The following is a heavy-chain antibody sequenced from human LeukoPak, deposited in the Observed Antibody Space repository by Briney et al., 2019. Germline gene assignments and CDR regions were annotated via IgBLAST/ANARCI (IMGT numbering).Heavy chain of an antibody. CDR3: ARVPSN. V-gene: IGHV3-30*04. Sequence: TGGSLRLSCAASGFTFSNSAMSWVRQAPGKGLECVAVISYDGSNKYYADSVKGRFTISRDNSKNTLYLQMNSLRAEDTAVYYCARVPSNWGQGTLVTVSS. CDR2: ISYDGSNK. CDR1: GFTFSNSA. J-gene: IGHJ4*02.